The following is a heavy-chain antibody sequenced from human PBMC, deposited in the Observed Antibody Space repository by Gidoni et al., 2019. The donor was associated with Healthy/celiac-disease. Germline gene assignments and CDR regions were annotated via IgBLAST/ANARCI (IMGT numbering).Heavy chain of an antibody. J-gene: IGHJ3*02. Sequence: QLQLQESGPGLVKPSETLSLTCTVSGGSISSSSYYWGWIRQPPGKGLEWIGSIYYSGSTYYNPSLKSRVTISVDTSKNQFSLKLSSVTAADTAVYYCARMSSASPGGAFDIWGQGTMVTVSS. CDR2: IYYSGST. CDR3: ARMSSASPGGAFDI. CDR1: GGSISSSSYY. D-gene: IGHD3-10*01. V-gene: IGHV4-39*01.